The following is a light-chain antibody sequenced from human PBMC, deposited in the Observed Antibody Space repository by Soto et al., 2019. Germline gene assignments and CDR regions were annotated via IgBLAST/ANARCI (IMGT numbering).Light chain of an antibody. J-gene: IGKJ3*01. V-gene: IGKV1-27*01. CDR3: QKYNSAPDT. CDR1: QGISHY. CDR2: AAS. Sequence: DIQMTQSPSSLSASVGDRVTITCRASQGISHYLAWYQQKPGKVPKLLIYAASTLQSGVPSRFSGSGSGTDFTLTISSLQPEDVATYYCQKYNSAPDTFGPGPKVDIK.